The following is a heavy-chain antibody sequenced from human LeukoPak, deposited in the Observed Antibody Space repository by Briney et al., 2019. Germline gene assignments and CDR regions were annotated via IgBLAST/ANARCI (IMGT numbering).Heavy chain of an antibody. CDR3: ATDGKGLAYYFDY. J-gene: IGHJ4*02. V-gene: IGHV3-48*03. Sequence: GGSLRLSCAAFGFTFSSYEVNWVRQAPGKGLEWVSYISSSGSTIYYADSVKGRFTISRDNAKNSLYLQMNSLRAEDTAVYYCATDGKGLAYYFDYWGQGTLVTVSS. CDR1: GFTFSSYE. CDR2: ISSSGSTI. D-gene: IGHD6-19*01.